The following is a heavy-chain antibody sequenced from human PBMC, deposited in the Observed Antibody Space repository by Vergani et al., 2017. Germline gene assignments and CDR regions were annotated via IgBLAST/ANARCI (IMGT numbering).Heavy chain of an antibody. V-gene: IGHV4-59*01. Sequence: QVQLQESGPGLVRPSETLSLTCTVPGGSLSGYYWNWIRQTPGEGLEWIGYVEDSRYFNYNPSLKTRVSMSSDTSNNQFSLMLSSVTVADTAGYYCARSIVSRNPPDYFDNWGQGTLVTVSS. CDR3: ARSIVSRNPPDYFDN. J-gene: IGHJ4*02. D-gene: IGHD1-14*01. CDR2: VEDSRYF. CDR1: GGSLSGYY.